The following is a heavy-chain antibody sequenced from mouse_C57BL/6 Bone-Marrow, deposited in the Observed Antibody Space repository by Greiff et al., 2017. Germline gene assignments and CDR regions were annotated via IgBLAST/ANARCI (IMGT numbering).Heavy chain of an antibody. D-gene: IGHD1-1*01. CDR2: SRNKANDYTT. CDR1: GFTFSDFY. V-gene: IGHV7-1*01. J-gene: IGHJ3*01. CDR3: ARDDYYGSSYPFAY. Sequence: EVQLVESGGGLVQSGRSLRLSCATSGFTFSDFYMEWVRQAPGKGLEWIAASRNKANDYTTEYSASVKGRFIVSRDTSQSILYLQMNALRAEDTAIYYCARDDYYGSSYPFAYWGQGTLVTVSA.